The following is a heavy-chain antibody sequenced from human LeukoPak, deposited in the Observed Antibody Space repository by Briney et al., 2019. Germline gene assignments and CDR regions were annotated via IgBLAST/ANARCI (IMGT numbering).Heavy chain of an antibody. D-gene: IGHD3-3*01. J-gene: IGHJ4*02. CDR1: GYTFTSYG. CDR3: ARARRLRFLEWTPDFDY. Sequence: ASVKVSCKASGYTFTSYGISWVRQAPGQGLEWMGWISAYNGNTNYVQKVQGRVTMTTDTSTSTAYMELRSLRSDDTAVYYCARARRLRFLEWTPDFDYWGQGTLVTVSS. V-gene: IGHV1-18*01. CDR2: ISAYNGNT.